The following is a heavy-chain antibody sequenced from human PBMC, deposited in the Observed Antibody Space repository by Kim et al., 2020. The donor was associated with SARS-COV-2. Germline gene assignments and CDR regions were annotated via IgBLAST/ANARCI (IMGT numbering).Heavy chain of an antibody. D-gene: IGHD3-9*01. Sequence: CADYVKGRFPIARDNAKSTLYLQMNSLRAEDTAVDYCASRDSILTGKFDPWGQGTLVTVSS. J-gene: IGHJ5*02. V-gene: IGHV3-23*01. CDR3: ASRDSILTGKFDP.